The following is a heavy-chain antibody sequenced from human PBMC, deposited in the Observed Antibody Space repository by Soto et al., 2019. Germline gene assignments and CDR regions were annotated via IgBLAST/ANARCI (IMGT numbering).Heavy chain of an antibody. V-gene: IGHV4-59*08. J-gene: IGHJ4*02. D-gene: IGHD6-19*01. Sequence: QVQLQESGPGLVTPSETLSLTCTVSGGSISSYYWSWIRQPPGKGLEWIGYIYYSGSTNYNPSLKSRVTISVDTSKNQFSLNLSSVTAADTAVYYCARRASGWGGYYFDYWGQGTLVTVSS. CDR3: ARRASGWGGYYFDY. CDR1: GGSISSYY. CDR2: IYYSGST.